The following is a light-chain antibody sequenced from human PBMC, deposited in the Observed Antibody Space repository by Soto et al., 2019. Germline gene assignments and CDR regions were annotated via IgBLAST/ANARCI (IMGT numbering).Light chain of an antibody. Sequence: QSVLTQPPSASGSPGQSVAISCTGTSSDVGGYDLVSWYQQHPGRAPKLMLYDVTKRPPGVPDRFSGSKSGNTASLTVSGLQAEDEADYYCNSYTGSNDFDVFGTGTKVTVL. J-gene: IGLJ1*01. CDR3: NSYTGSNDFDV. CDR2: DVT. CDR1: SSDVGGYDL. V-gene: IGLV2-8*01.